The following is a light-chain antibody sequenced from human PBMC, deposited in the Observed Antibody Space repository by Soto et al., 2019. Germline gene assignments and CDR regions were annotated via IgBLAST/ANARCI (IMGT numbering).Light chain of an antibody. CDR2: NAF. J-gene: IGKJ4*01. CDR3: QRYNYXPLT. CDR1: QGIGVT. V-gene: IGKV3-15*01. Sequence: EIVMTQSPATLSVSPGEGATLSCRASQGIGVTLACYQQKPGQNPRLLIYNAFTRATGVPARLSGSGSLTDFTPTINSLQSEDFAVYYCQRYNYXPLTCSGGTKV.